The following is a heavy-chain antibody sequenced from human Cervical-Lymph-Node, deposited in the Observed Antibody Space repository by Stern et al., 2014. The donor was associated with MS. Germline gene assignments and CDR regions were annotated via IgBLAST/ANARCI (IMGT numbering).Heavy chain of an antibody. Sequence: EVQLVESGAEMKKPGESLKISCKASGYSLTSYWIAWVRQMPGKGLEWMGIVYPGDSDTRYNWAFQGQITISADKSTNTAYLQWNSLQASDSGIYYCARQSSTGWSAFDPWGQGTPVTVSS. CDR1: GYSLTSYW. D-gene: IGHD6-19*01. J-gene: IGHJ5*02. CDR2: VYPGDSDT. V-gene: IGHV5-51*01. CDR3: ARQSSTGWSAFDP.